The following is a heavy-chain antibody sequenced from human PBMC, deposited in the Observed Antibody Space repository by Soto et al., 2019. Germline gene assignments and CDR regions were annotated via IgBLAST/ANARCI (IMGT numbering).Heavy chain of an antibody. V-gene: IGHV4-39*07. D-gene: IGHD1-26*01. CDR2: IYYSGTT. CDR1: GGPISSRTYS. CDR3: ARREIQGPIDY. Sequence: PSETLSLTCAVSGGPISSRTYSWGWIRQPPGRGLEWIGYIYYSGTTYYNPSLKSRVTMSVDTSKNQFSLKLTSVTAVDTAVYYCARREIQGPIDYWGQGTLVTVSS. J-gene: IGHJ4*02.